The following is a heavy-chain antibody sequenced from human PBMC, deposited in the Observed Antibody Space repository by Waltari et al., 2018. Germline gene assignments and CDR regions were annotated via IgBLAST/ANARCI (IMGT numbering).Heavy chain of an antibody. CDR2: IAYDGSNK. CDR3: ARRGGGDYGAFDY. CDR1: GFTFSSYA. J-gene: IGHJ4*02. Sequence: QVQLVESGGGVVQPGRSLRLSCAASGFTFSSYAMHWVRRAPGKGLEWVAVIAYDGSNKYYADSVKGRFTISRDNSKNTLYLQMNSLRAEDTAVYYCARRGGGDYGAFDYWGQGTLVTVSS. V-gene: IGHV3-30-3*01. D-gene: IGHD4-17*01.